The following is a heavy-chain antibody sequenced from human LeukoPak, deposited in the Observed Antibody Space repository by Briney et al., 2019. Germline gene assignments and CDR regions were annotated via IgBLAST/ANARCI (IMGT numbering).Heavy chain of an antibody. CDR1: GFKFSSYS. Sequence: PGGSLRLSCAASGFKFSSYSMKWVRQAPRKGLEWVSYISSSGSTIYYADSVKGRFTISRDNAKNSLYLQMNSLRAEDTAVYYCARVVLGSSWYEVYYYYYYMDVWGKGTTVTISS. J-gene: IGHJ6*03. CDR3: ARVVLGSSWYEVYYYYYYMDV. D-gene: IGHD6-13*01. CDR2: ISSSGSTI. V-gene: IGHV3-48*04.